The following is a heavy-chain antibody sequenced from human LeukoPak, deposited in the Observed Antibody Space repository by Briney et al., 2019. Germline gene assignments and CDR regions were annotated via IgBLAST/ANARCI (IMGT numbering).Heavy chain of an antibody. D-gene: IGHD3-10*01. V-gene: IGHV3-33*08. CDR1: GFTFSSYA. CDR3: ARDRSPYGSGSYLFDY. CDR2: IWYDGSNK. Sequence: PGGSLRLSCAASGFTFSSYAMSWVRQAPGKGLEWVAVIWYDGSNKYYADSVKGRFTISRDNSKNTLYLQMNSLRAEDTAVYYCARDRSPYGSGSYLFDYWGQGTLVTVSS. J-gene: IGHJ4*02.